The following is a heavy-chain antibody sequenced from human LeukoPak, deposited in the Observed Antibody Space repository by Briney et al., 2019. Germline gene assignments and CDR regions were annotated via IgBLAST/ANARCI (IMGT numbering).Heavy chain of an antibody. CDR2: ISYDGSNK. J-gene: IGHJ4*02. D-gene: IGHD4-23*01. Sequence: PGGSLRLSCAASGFTFSSYAMHWVRQAPGKGLEWVAVISYDGSNKYYADSVKGRFTISRDNSKNTLYLQMNSLRAEDTAVYYCARDLTYGGNSGYWGQGTLVTVSS. CDR3: ARDLTYGGNSGY. CDR1: GFTFSSYA. V-gene: IGHV3-30-3*01.